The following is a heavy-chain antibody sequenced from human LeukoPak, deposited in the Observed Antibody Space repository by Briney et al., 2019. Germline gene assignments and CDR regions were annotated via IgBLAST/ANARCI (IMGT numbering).Heavy chain of an antibody. CDR2: IYHSGST. CDR1: GGSITDYY. D-gene: IGHD3-22*01. Sequence: PSETLSLTCTVSGGSITDYYWSWIRQPPGKGLEWIGYIYHSGSTNYKPSLESRVTISVDTSKNQFSLKLNSVTAADTAVYYCARIFTDSGGYYSEYWGQGTLVTVSS. V-gene: IGHV4-59*01. CDR3: ARIFTDSGGYYSEY. J-gene: IGHJ4*02.